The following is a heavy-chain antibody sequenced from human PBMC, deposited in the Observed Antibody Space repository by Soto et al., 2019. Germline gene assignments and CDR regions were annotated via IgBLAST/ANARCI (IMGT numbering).Heavy chain of an antibody. CDR1: GFTFSSYG. CDR2: IWYDGSNK. CDR3: ARDAVRGVPNWFDP. J-gene: IGHJ5*02. D-gene: IGHD3-10*02. Sequence: PGGSVRLSCAASGFTFSSYGMHWVRQAPGKGLEWVAVIWYDGSNKYYADSVKGRFTISRDNSKNTLYLQMNSLRAEDTAVYYCARDAVRGVPNWFDPWGQGTLVTVSS. V-gene: IGHV3-33*01.